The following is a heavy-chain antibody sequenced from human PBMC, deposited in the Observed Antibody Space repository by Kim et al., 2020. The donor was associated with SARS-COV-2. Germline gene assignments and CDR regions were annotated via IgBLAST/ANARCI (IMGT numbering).Heavy chain of an antibody. J-gene: IGHJ4*02. Sequence: GSSQKYADSVNGRFSISRDNATKSLSLQMNSLTPEDTAVYYCVREPANWGQGTLVTVSS. CDR3: VREPAN. V-gene: IGHV3-11*01. CDR2: GSSQ.